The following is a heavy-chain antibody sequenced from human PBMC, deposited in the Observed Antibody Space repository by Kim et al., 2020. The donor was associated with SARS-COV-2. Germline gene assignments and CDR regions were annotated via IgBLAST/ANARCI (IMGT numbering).Heavy chain of an antibody. J-gene: IGHJ6*02. Sequence: ASVKVSCKASGYTFTSYGISWVRQAPGQGLEWMGWISAYNGNTNYAQKLQGRVTMTTDTSTSTAYMELRSLRSDDTAVYYCARDRGRFGELTYYYFYYGMDVWGQGTTVTVSS. V-gene: IGHV1-18*01. D-gene: IGHD3-10*01. CDR3: ARDRGRFGELTYYYFYYGMDV. CDR1: GYTFTSYG. CDR2: ISAYNGNT.